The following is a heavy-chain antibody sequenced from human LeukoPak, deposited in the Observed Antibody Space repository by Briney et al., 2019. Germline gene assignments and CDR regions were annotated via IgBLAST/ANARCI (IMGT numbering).Heavy chain of an antibody. J-gene: IGHJ3*01. V-gene: IGHV4-30-4*01. CDR3: ARGRSNAFDV. CDR1: GGSISIDYY. D-gene: IGHD5/OR15-5a*01. CDR2: IFYSGNT. Sequence: PSETLSLTCTVSGGSISIDYYWGWIRQTPGKGPGLEWIGYIFYSGNTNYNASLRSRATISVDTSKNEFSLQLISVTAAGTAIYFCARGRSNAFDVWGPGTVVTVSS.